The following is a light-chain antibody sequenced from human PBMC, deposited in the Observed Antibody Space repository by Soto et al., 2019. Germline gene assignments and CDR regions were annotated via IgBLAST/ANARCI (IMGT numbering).Light chain of an antibody. CDR2: GAS. Sequence: EIVLTQSPGTLSLSPGERATLSCRASQSVSSSYLAWYQHKPGQAPRLLIYGASSGATGIPDRFSGSGSGTDFTLTIRRLEPEDFAVYYCQQFGSSSWTFGQGTKVEIK. J-gene: IGKJ1*01. V-gene: IGKV3-20*01. CDR3: QQFGSSSWT. CDR1: QSVSSSY.